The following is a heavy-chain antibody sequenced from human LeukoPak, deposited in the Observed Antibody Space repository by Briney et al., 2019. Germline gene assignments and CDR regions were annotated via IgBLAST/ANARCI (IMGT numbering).Heavy chain of an antibody. D-gene: IGHD3-16*01. J-gene: IGHJ4*02. CDR3: AKDKGDQTGPYFDY. CDR1: GFTFDDYT. Sequence: GGSLRLSCAASGFTFDDYTMHWVRQAPGKGLEWVSLISWDGGSTYYADSVKGRFAISRDNSKNSLYLQMNSLRTEDTTLYYCAKDKGDQTGPYFDYWGQGTLVTVSS. CDR2: ISWDGGST. V-gene: IGHV3-43*01.